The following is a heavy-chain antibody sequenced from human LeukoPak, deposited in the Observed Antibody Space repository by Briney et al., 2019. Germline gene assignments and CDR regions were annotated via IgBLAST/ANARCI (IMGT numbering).Heavy chain of an antibody. CDR1: GGTFSSYA. D-gene: IGHD4-17*01. J-gene: IGHJ4*02. Sequence: ASVKVSCKASGGTFSSYAISWVRQAPGQGLEWMGGIIPIFGTANYAQKFQGRVTITADESTSTAYMELSSLRSDDTAVYYCAANLGNSGDYSYWGQGTLVTVSS. V-gene: IGHV1-69*13. CDR3: AANLGNSGDYSY. CDR2: IIPIFGTA.